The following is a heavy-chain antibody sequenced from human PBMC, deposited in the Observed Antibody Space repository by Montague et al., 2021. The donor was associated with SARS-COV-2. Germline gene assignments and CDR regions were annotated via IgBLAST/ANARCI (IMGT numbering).Heavy chain of an antibody. Sequence: SETLSLTCTVSGGSISTYSWSWIRQPPGKGLEWIGYVYYSFSINXNPSLKSRVTLSIDTSKNQFSLKLSSVTAADTAVYFCARGTRYYYDYTCYFDLWGRGTLVNVSS. D-gene: IGHD3-22*01. V-gene: IGHV4-59*13. CDR2: VYYSFSI. J-gene: IGHJ2*01. CDR3: ARGTRYYYDYTCYFDL. CDR1: GGSISTYS.